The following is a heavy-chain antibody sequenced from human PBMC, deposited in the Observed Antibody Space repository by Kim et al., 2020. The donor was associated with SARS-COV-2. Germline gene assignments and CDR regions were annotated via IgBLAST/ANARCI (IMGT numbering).Heavy chain of an antibody. J-gene: IGHJ4*02. V-gene: IGHV3-66*01. Sequence: GGSLRLSCAASGFTVSSNYMSWVRKAPGKGLEWVSVIYSGGSTYYADSVKGRFTISRDNSKNTLYLQMNSLRAEDTAVYYCARDLGGYSSGSFDYWGQGTLVTVSS. CDR1: GFTVSSNY. D-gene: IGHD6-19*01. CDR2: IYSGGST. CDR3: ARDLGGYSSGSFDY.